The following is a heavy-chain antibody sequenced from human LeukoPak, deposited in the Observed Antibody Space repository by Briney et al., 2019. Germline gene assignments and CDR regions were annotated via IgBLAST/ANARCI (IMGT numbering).Heavy chain of an antibody. CDR2: ISAYNGNT. D-gene: IGHD2-15*01. V-gene: IGHV1-18*01. Sequence: ASVKVSCKASGYTFTSYGISWVRQAPGQGLEWMGWISAYNGNTNYAQKLQGRVTMTTDTSTSTAYVELRSLRSDDTAVYYCARSLDCSGGSCQLDYWGQGTLVTVSS. CDR3: ARSLDCSGGSCQLDY. CDR1: GYTFTSYG. J-gene: IGHJ4*02.